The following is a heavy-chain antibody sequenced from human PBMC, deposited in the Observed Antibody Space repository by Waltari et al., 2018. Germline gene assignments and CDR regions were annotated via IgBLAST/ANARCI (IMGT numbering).Heavy chain of an antibody. CDR1: GFNFFNYG. CDR3: AKDYDHCGGDCYPWIWFDP. D-gene: IGHD2-21*02. CDR2: ISGSGDRT. V-gene: IGHV3-23*01. J-gene: IGHJ5*02. Sequence: EELLLQSGGGLVEPGGSIRLSCAGSGFNFFNYGMNWVRQAPGKGLEWVSGISGSGDRTYYADSVEGRFTVSRDNSNKTVHLQMNSLRAEDTAIYYCAKDYDHCGGDCYPWIWFDPWGQGTLVTVSS.